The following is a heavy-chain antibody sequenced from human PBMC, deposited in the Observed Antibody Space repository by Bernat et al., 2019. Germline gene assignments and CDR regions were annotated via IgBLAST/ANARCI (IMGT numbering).Heavy chain of an antibody. CDR2: INPNSGDT. J-gene: IGHJ3*02. Sequence: QVQLVQSGAEVKKPGASVKVSCKASGYTFTGYYMHWVRQAPGQGLEWMGWINPNSGDTNYAQKFQGWVTMTRDTSISTAYMELSRLRSDDTAVYYCARAPVEGYEVAFDIWGQGTMVTVSS. CDR1: GYTFTGYY. V-gene: IGHV1-2*04. D-gene: IGHD5-12*01. CDR3: ARAPVEGYEVAFDI.